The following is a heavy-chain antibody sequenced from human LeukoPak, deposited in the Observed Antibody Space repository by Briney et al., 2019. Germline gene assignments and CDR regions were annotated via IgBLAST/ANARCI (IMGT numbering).Heavy chain of an antibody. CDR3: ARAGLWDYYDSSGYHNGAFDI. D-gene: IGHD3-22*01. CDR2: INPNSGGT. V-gene: IGHV1-2*02. Sequence: ASVKVSCKASGYTFTSYCIHWVRQAPGQGLEWMGRINPNSGGTNYAQKFQGRVTMTRDTSISTAYMELSSLRSDDTAVYYCARAGLWDYYDSSGYHNGAFDIWGQGTMVTVSS. CDR1: GYTFTSYC. J-gene: IGHJ3*02.